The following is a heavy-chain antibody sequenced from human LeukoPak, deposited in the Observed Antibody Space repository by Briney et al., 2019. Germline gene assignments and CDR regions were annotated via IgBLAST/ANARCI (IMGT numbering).Heavy chain of an antibody. CDR1: GWSFNVYY. CDR2: IIARGET. V-gene: IGHV4-34*01. J-gene: IGHJ5*02. Sequence: ASDTLSHTCAVYGWSFNVYYWNWVRHPPGKGREWMGEIIARGETNYNPSLKSRVTISVDSSKNQFSLTLTSMIAADTAIYYCARGQVPAARGYNWFDPWGQGTLVTVSS. CDR3: ARGQVPAARGYNWFDP. D-gene: IGHD2-2*01.